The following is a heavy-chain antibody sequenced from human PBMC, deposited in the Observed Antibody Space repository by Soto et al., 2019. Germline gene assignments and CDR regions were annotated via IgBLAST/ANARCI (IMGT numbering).Heavy chain of an antibody. D-gene: IGHD2-2*02. CDR1: GGSISSGGYY. Sequence: PSETLSLTCTVSGGSISSGGYYWSWIRQHPGKGLEWIGYIYYSGSTYYNPSLKSRVTISVDTSKNQFSLKLSSVTAADTAVYYCARDKIGYCSSTSCYTPYYYYYYMDVWGKGTTVTVSS. CDR2: IYYSGST. CDR3: ARDKIGYCSSTSCYTPYYYYYYMDV. J-gene: IGHJ6*03. V-gene: IGHV4-31*03.